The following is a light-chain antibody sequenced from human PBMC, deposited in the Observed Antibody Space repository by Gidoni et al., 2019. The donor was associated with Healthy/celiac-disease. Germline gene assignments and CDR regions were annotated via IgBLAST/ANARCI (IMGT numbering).Light chain of an antibody. V-gene: IGLV1-36*01. CDR2: YDD. CDR3: AAWDDSLNGHWV. Sequence: QSVLTQPPSVSEAPRQRVTISCSGSSSNIGNNAVNWYQQPPGKAPKLLIYYDDLLPSGVSDRFSGSKSGTSASLAISGLQSEDEADYYCAAWDDSLNGHWVFGGGTKLTVL. J-gene: IGLJ3*02. CDR1: SSNIGNNA.